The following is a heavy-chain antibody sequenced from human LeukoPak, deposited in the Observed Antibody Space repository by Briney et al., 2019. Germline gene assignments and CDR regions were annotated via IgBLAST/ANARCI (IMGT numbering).Heavy chain of an antibody. Sequence: PGGSLRLSCAASGFTVSSIYMSWVRQAPGKGLEWVSVIYSGGSTYYADSVKGRFTISRDNSKNTLYLQMNSLRAEDTAVYYCARALAVAGQPRYYYGMDVWGQGTTVTVSS. CDR1: GFTVSSIY. CDR2: IYSGGST. CDR3: ARALAVAGQPRYYYGMDV. J-gene: IGHJ6*02. D-gene: IGHD6-19*01. V-gene: IGHV3-53*01.